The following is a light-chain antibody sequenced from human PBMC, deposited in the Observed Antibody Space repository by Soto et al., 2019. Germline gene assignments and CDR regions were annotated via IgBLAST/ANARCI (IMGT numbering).Light chain of an antibody. CDR3: QQYDSFAVT. Sequence: DIRMTQSPSTLSASIGDTVFITCRASQSIRTWLAWYQRRPGKAPKLLISDASQLGSGVPSRFSGSGSGTEFTLSISSLQPDDFATYYCQQYDSFAVTFGQGTKVDIK. CDR1: QSIRTW. J-gene: IGKJ1*01. CDR2: DAS. V-gene: IGKV1-5*01.